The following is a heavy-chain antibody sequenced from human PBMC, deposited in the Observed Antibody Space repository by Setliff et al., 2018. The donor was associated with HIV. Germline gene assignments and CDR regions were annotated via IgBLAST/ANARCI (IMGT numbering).Heavy chain of an antibody. CDR3: ARGPGGYSYGLPDY. J-gene: IGHJ4*02. Sequence: ESLRLSCAASGFTFSSYAMSWIRQPPGKGLEWIGYIYYSGSTNYNPSLKSRVTISVDTSKNQFSLKLSSVTAADTAVYYCARGPGGYSYGLPDYWGQGTLVTVSS. V-gene: IGHV4-59*01. D-gene: IGHD5-18*01. CDR1: GFTFSSYA. CDR2: IYYSGST.